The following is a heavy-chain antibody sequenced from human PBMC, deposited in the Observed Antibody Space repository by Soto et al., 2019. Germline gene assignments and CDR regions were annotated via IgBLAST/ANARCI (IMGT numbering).Heavy chain of an antibody. CDR1: GFIFSTYA. CDR3: ADGGEWSFSFVY. V-gene: IGHV3-23*01. CDR2: ISVSGAKK. D-gene: IGHD3-3*01. Sequence: GGSLRLSCAASGFIFSTYAMSWVRQAPGKGLEWVSGISVSGAKKYYADAVKGRFAISRDNSKNTVYLQMNNLRAEDTAVYYCADGGEWSFSFVYWGQGTQVTVSS. J-gene: IGHJ4*02.